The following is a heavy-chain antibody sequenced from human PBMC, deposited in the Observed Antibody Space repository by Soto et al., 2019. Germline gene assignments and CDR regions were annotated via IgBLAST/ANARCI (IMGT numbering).Heavy chain of an antibody. Sequence: PSETLSLTCGVSGGSISSGGYYWSWIRQHPGKGLEWIGYIYYSGSTYYNPSLKSRVTISVDTSKNQFSLKLSSVTAADTAVYYCARDSSGWPLYWGQGTLVTVSS. J-gene: IGHJ4*02. D-gene: IGHD6-19*01. CDR3: ARDSSGWPLY. CDR1: GGSISSGGYY. CDR2: IYYSGST. V-gene: IGHV4-31*11.